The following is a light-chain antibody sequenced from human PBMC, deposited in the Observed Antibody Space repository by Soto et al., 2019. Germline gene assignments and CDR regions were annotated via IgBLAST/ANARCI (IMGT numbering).Light chain of an antibody. CDR2: EVS. CDR3: SSYTLSSPRV. J-gene: IGLJ3*02. Sequence: QSALTQPASVSGSPGQSITISCTGTSSDVGGYNYVSWYQQHPGKAPKLMIYEVSNRPSGVSNRFSGSKSGNTASLTISGLQAEAEADYYCSSYTLSSPRVFGGGTKVTVL. CDR1: SSDVGGYNY. V-gene: IGLV2-14*01.